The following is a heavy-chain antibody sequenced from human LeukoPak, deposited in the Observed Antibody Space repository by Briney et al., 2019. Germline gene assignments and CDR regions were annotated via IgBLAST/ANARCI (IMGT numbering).Heavy chain of an antibody. CDR1: GGSVSSGSYY. CDR3: ARVNRWRETDY. D-gene: IGHD4-23*01. V-gene: IGHV4-61*01. CDR2: IYYSGST. J-gene: IGHJ4*02. Sequence: SETLSLTCTVSGGSVSSGSYYWGWIRQPPGKGLEWIGYIYYSGSTNYNPSLKSRVTISVDTSKNQFSLKLSSVTAADTAVYYCARVNRWRETDYWGQGTLVTVSS.